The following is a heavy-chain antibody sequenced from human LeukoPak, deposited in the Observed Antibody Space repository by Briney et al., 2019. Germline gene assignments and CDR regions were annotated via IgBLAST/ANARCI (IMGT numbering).Heavy chain of an antibody. V-gene: IGHV3-48*02. J-gene: IGHJ4*02. CDR2: ISSRSSTI. Sequence: GGSLRLSCAASGFTFSSYSMNWVRQAPGKGLEWVSYISSRSSTIYYADSVKGRLTISRDNAKNSLYLQMNSLGDEDTAVYYCARISCCYAFDYWGQGTLVTVSS. CDR1: GFTFSSYS. CDR3: ARISCCYAFDY. D-gene: IGHD2-2*01.